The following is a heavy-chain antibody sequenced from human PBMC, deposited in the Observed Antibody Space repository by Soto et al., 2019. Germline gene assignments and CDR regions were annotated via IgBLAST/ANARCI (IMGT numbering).Heavy chain of an antibody. D-gene: IGHD3-22*01. CDR2: ISSSSSYI. CDR3: ARERYYDRRGYYDKGTQDAFES. J-gene: IGHJ3*02. Sequence: GGSLRLSCAASGFTFISYSMNWGRQAPGKGLEWVSSISSSSSYIYYADSVKGRFTISRDNAKNSLYLQMNSLRAEDTAVYYCARERYYDRRGYYDKGTQDAFESCGQGTMVTVAS. V-gene: IGHV3-21*01. CDR1: GFTFISYS.